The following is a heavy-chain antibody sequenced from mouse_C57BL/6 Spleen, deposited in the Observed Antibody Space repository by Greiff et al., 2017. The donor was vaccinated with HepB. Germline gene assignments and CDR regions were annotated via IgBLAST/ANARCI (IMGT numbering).Heavy chain of an antibody. D-gene: IGHD1-1*01. CDR2: INPNNGGT. V-gene: IGHV1-18*01. J-gene: IGHJ1*03. CDR1: GYTFTDYN. CDR3: ARYGYYGSSPYWYFDV. Sequence: EVQLQQSGPELVKPGASVKIPCKASGYTFTDYNMDWVKQSHGKSLEWIGDINPNNGGTIYNQKFKGKATLTVDKSSSTAYMELRSLTSEDTAVYYCARYGYYGSSPYWYFDVWGTGTTVTVSS.